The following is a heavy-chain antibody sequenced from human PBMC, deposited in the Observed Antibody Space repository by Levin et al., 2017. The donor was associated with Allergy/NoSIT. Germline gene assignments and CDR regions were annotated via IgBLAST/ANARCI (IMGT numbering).Heavy chain of an antibody. V-gene: IGHV2-70*01. J-gene: IGHJ6*02. CDR3: ARGVVPAAMSYYYYGMDV. CDR2: IDWDDDK. D-gene: IGHD2-2*01. Sequence: SGPTLVKPTQTLTLTCTFSGFSLSTSGMCVSWIRQPPGKALEWLALIDWDDDKYYSTSLKTRLTISKDTSKNQVVLTMTNMDPVDTATYYCARGVVPAAMSYYYYGMDVWGQGTTVTVSS. CDR1: GFSLSTSGMC.